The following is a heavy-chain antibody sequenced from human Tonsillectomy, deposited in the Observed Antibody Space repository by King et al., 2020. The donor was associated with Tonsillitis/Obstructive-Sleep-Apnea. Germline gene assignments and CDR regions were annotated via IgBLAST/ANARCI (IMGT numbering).Heavy chain of an antibody. D-gene: IGHD6-19*01. CDR2: IRSKANSYAT. CDR3: TREIAVAGKGYYYYYYMDV. V-gene: IGHV3-73*01. Sequence: VQLVESGGGLVQPGGSLTLSCAASGFTFSGSAMHWVRQASGKGLEWVGRIRSKANSYATAYAASVKGRFTISRDDSKNTAYLQMNSLKTEDTAVYYCTREIAVAGKGYYYYYYMDVWGKGTTVTVSS. J-gene: IGHJ6*03. CDR1: GFTFSGSA.